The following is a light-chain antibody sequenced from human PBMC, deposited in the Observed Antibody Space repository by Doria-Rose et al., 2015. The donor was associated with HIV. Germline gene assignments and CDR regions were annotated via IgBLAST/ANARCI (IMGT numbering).Light chain of an antibody. J-gene: IGKJ1*01. CDR1: QSFSSTY. Sequence: TQSPGTLSSSPGERATLSCRASQSFSSTYLAWYQQKPGQAPSLLIYDGSTRATGIPDRFSASESGTDFTLTVNRLEPEDFALYYCHRYGTSWTFGQGTKVEI. V-gene: IGKV3-20*01. CDR3: HRYGTSWT. CDR2: DGS.